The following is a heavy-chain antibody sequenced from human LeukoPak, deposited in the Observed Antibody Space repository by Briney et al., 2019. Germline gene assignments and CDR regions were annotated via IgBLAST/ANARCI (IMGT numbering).Heavy chain of an antibody. D-gene: IGHD4-17*01. Sequence: PGGPLSLSCAASGFTFSSYSMDWLRQAPGKGLEWVSSISSNSSYIYYPASVKGRFPITIDHAKNSLFPQMNRCRAEKPPVYYFARATRRDYGDVGYWGQGTLVTVSS. J-gene: IGHJ4*02. CDR1: GFTFSSYS. CDR3: ARATRRDYGDVGY. V-gene: IGHV3-21*01. CDR2: ISSNSSYI.